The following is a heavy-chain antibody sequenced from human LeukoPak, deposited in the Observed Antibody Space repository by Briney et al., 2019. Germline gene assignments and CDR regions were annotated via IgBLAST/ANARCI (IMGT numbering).Heavy chain of an antibody. CDR1: GYSISSGYY. CDR3: ARHRELRRFDP. V-gene: IGHV4-38-2*02. Sequence: SETLSLTCTVSGYSISSGYYWGWIRQPPGKGLEWIGSIYYSGSTYYNPSLKSRVTISVDTSKNQFSLKLSSVTAADTAVYYCARHRELRRFDPWGQGTLVTVSS. CDR2: IYYSGST. J-gene: IGHJ5*02. D-gene: IGHD1-26*01.